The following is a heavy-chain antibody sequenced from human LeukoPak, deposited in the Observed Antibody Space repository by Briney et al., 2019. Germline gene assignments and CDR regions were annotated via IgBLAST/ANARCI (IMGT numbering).Heavy chain of an antibody. V-gene: IGHV4-59*01. CDR2: IYYSGST. CDR1: GGSMSTYY. Sequence: PSETLPLTCTVSGGSMSTYYWSWIRQSPGKGLEWIGYIYYSGSTSYNPSLKSRLTISIDTSKTQFYLKLSSVTAADTAVYYCARVVYSGSWGYFDYWGQGILVTVSS. J-gene: IGHJ4*02. D-gene: IGHD3-10*01. CDR3: ARVVYSGSWGYFDY.